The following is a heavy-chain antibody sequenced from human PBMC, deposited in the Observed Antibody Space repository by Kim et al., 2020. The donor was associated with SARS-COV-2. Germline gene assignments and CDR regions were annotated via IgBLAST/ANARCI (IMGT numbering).Heavy chain of an antibody. Sequence: SETLSLTCAVAGGSIRTYYWSWIRQPPGKGLEWIGNIYSSGSTTYNPSLKSRVTISVDTSNNQISLDLNSVTAADTAVYYCARSRLSLYDVFDIWGQGTMVTVSS. CDR1: GGSIRTYY. CDR3: ARSRLSLYDVFDI. CDR2: IYSSGST. V-gene: IGHV4-59*13. D-gene: IGHD3-16*01. J-gene: IGHJ3*02.